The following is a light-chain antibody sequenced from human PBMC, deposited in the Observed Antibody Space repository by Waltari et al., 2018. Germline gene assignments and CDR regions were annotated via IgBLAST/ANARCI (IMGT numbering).Light chain of an antibody. CDR2: TNK. CDR1: SSNIGSNT. V-gene: IGLV1-44*01. J-gene: IGLJ3*02. Sequence: QSVLTQPPSASGTPGQRVTISCSGSSSNIGSNTVNWYHQLPGTAPKLLIYTNKRRPSGVPDRFSGSKSGTSASLAISGLLSEDEADYYCASWDDSLKGVVFGGGTKLTVL. CDR3: ASWDDSLKGVV.